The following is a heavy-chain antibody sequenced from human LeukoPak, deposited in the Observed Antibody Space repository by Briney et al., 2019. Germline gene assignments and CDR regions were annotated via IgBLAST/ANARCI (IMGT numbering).Heavy chain of an antibody. V-gene: IGHV3-15*01. CDR1: GFTFSNAW. D-gene: IGHD3-9*01. Sequence: PGGSLRLSCAASGFTFSNAWMSWVRQAPGKGLEWVGRIKSRTDGGTTEYAAPVKGRFIISRDDSKNTLYLQMNSLKIEDTAVYYCTTQGSYFDWYHAFDIWGQGTMVTVSS. CDR2: IKSRTDGGTT. CDR3: TTQGSYFDWYHAFDI. J-gene: IGHJ3*02.